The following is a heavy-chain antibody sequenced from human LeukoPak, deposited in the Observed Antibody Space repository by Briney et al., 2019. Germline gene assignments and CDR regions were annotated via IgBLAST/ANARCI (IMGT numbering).Heavy chain of an antibody. CDR1: GGSISSGSYY. J-gene: IGHJ6*02. Sequence: SETLSLTCTVSGGSISSGSYYWSRIRRPAGKGLEWIGRIYTSGSTNYNPSLKSRVTISVDTSKNQFSLKLSSVTAADTAVYYCARGLMGISSGWRYGMDVWGQGTTVTVSS. CDR2: IYTSGST. CDR3: ARGLMGISSGWRYGMDV. D-gene: IGHD6-19*01. V-gene: IGHV4-61*02.